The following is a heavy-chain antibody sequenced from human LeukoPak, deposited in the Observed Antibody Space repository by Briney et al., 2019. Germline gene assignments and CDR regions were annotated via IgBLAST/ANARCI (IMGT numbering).Heavy chain of an antibody. CDR3: ARGYYSSSRIDY. Sequence: GGSLRLSCAASGFPFSNYWMHWVRQAPGNGLVWVLRVNIDGSTTNSPDSVKGRSTISRDNAENTLYMRMNSLRPEDTAVYYCARGYYSSSRIDYWGQGTLLTVSS. V-gene: IGHV3-74*01. J-gene: IGHJ4*02. D-gene: IGHD6-13*01. CDR2: VNIDGSTT. CDR1: GFPFSNYW.